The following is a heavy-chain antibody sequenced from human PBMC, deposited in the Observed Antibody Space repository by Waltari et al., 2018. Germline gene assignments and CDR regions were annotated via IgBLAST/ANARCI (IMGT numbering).Heavy chain of an antibody. CDR3: ARDRTVAVDY. V-gene: IGHV3-48*01. D-gene: IGHD6-19*01. CDR1: GFTFSSYS. CDR2: ISSSSSTI. J-gene: IGHJ4*02. Sequence: EVQLVESGGGLVQPGGSLRLSCAASGFTFSSYSMNWVRQAPGKGLEWVSYISSSSSTIYYADSVKGRFTISRDNAKNSLYLQMNSLRAEDTAVYYCARDRTVAVDYWGQGTLVTVSS.